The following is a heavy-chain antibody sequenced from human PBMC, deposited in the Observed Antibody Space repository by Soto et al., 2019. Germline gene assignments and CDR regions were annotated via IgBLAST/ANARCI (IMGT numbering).Heavy chain of an antibody. CDR3: ARDLTYFDILTGYERYYGMDF. V-gene: IGHV4-59*01. CDR1: GGSISSYY. CDR2: IYYSGST. J-gene: IGHJ6*02. D-gene: IGHD3-9*01. Sequence: PSETLSLTCTVSGGSISSYYWSWIRQPPGKGLEWIGYIYYSGSTNYNPSLKSRVTISVDTSKNQFSLKLSSVTAADTAVYYCARDLTYFDILTGYERYYGMDFWRQGTTVTVS.